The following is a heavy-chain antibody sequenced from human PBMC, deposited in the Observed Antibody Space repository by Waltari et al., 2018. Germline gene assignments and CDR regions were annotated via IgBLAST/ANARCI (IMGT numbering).Heavy chain of an antibody. D-gene: IGHD2-21*02. CDR2: IYYSGST. Sequence: QVQLQESGPGLVKPSATLSLTCTVSGGSISSYYWSWIRQPPGKGLEWIGYIYYSGSTNYNPTLKSRVTISVDTSKNQFSLKRSSVTAADTAVYYCASSAEVVTWFDPWGQGTLVTVSS. J-gene: IGHJ5*02. CDR3: ASSAEVVTWFDP. V-gene: IGHV4-59*01. CDR1: GGSISSYY.